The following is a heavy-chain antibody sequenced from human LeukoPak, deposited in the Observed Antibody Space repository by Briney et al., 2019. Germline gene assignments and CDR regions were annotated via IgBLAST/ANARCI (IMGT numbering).Heavy chain of an antibody. V-gene: IGHV1-2*02. J-gene: IGHJ4*02. CDR3: ARGLYNTYPEDY. CDR1: GYTFTGYY. CDR2: ISPNTGAT. Sequence: ASVKVSCKTSGYTFTGYYLHWVRQAPGQGLEWMGWISPNTGATKYAKKFQGRVAMTRDTSISIAYMELSRLRSDDTAVYYCARGLYNTYPEDYWGQGTLVTVSS. D-gene: IGHD1-1*01.